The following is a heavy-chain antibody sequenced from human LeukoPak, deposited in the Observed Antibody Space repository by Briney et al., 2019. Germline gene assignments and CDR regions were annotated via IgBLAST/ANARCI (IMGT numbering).Heavy chain of an antibody. V-gene: IGHV3-30-3*01. D-gene: IGHD6-19*01. CDR1: GFTFSSYA. CDR2: ISYDGSNK. J-gene: IGHJ6*02. CDR3: ARVAQWLAAYYYYGMDV. Sequence: PGRSLRLSCAVSGFTFSSYAMHWVRQAPGKGLERVAVISYDGSNKYYADSVKGRFTISRDNSKNTLYLQMNSLRAEDTAVYYCARVAQWLAAYYYYGMDVWGQGTTVTVSS.